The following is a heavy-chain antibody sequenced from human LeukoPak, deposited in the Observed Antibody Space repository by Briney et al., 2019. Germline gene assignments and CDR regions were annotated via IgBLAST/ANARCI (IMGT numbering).Heavy chain of an antibody. D-gene: IGHD4/OR15-4a*01. J-gene: IGHJ4*02. CDR3: ARANSWYGAY. V-gene: IGHV1-2*06. CDR2: ITPNSGDT. Sequence: ASVKVSCKASGGTFSSYAISWVRQAPGQGLEWMGRITPNSGDTHYSQKFQGRVTVTRDTSITTAYMELSRLRSDDTAVYFCARANSWYGAYWGQGTLVTVSS. CDR1: GGTFSSYA.